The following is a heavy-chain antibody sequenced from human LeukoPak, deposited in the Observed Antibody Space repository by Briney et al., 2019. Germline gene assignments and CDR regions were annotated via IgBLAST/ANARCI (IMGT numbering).Heavy chain of an antibody. V-gene: IGHV4-4*02. CDR1: GGSISSGNW. Sequence: PSETLSLTCAVSGGSISSGNWWSWIRQTPGKGLEWIGEIYHSGNTVYNPPLKSRVTVSVDNSKNQFSLRLTSVTAADTVVYYCARNGDSSSVVDWGQGTLVTVSS. D-gene: IGHD4-17*01. CDR2: IYHSGNT. CDR3: ARNGDSSSVVD. J-gene: IGHJ4*02.